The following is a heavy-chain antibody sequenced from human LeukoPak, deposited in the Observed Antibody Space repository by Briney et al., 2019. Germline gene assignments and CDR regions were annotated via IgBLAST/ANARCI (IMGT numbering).Heavy chain of an antibody. CDR3: ARAGDGYNHDY. D-gene: IGHD5-24*01. J-gene: IGHJ4*02. V-gene: IGHV4-31*03. Sequence: SQTPSLTCTVSGGSFSSGAYYWSWIRQHPGKGLEWIGYIYYSGTTYYNPSLKSRVTISVDTSKNQFSLNLSSVTAADTAVYFCARAGDGYNHDYWGQGTLVTVSS. CDR2: IYYSGTT. CDR1: GGSFSSGAYY.